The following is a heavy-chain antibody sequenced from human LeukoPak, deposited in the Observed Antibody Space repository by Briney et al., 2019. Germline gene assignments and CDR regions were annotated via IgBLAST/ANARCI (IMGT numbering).Heavy chain of an antibody. D-gene: IGHD2-15*01. CDR3: ARGGAVVVVATNQGPFDY. V-gene: IGHV4-39*01. CDR1: SGSINSRSYY. J-gene: IGHJ4*02. CDR2: IYYTGSA. Sequence: SETLSLTCTVSSGSINSRSYYWGWIRQPPGKGLQWIGSIYYTGSAYQNSSLKSRVTISVDTSKNQFSLKLTSVTAADTAVYYCARGGAVVVVATNQGPFDYWGQGTLVTVSS.